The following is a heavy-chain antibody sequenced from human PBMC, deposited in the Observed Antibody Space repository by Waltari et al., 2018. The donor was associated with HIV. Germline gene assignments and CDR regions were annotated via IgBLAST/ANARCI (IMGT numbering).Heavy chain of an antibody. CDR2: ISGDGST. V-gene: IGHV3-23*01. J-gene: IGHJ4*02. CDR1: GFTFSTYA. D-gene: IGHD2-21*02. Sequence: EVQLLESGGGLIQPGGSLRLSCAASGFTFSTYAMSWVRQAPGTGRGWVSGISGDGSTYYADSVKGRFIISRDNSKSTGYLQMNDLRAEDTALYYCAKIVVVAGTSADFWGQGVVVTVSS. CDR3: AKIVVVAGTSADF.